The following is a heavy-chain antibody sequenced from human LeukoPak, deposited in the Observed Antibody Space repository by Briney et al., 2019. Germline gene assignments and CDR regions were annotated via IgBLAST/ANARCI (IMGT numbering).Heavy chain of an antibody. Sequence: SETLSLTCTVSGGSISSYYWSWIRQPAGKGLEWIGRIYTSGSTNYNPSLKSRVTMSVDTSKNQFSLKLSSVTAADTAVYYCASEVVTAIGGYYFDYWGQGTLVTVSS. J-gene: IGHJ4*02. D-gene: IGHD2-21*02. CDR3: ASEVVTAIGGYYFDY. CDR1: GGSISSYY. CDR2: IYTSGST. V-gene: IGHV4-4*07.